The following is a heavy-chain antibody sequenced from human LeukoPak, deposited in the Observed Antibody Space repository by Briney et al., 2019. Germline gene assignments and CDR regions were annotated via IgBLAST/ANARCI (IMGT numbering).Heavy chain of an antibody. D-gene: IGHD6-13*01. CDR3: ARDLHIAAADY. CDR2: IIGDGTTK. V-gene: IGHV3-74*01. CDR1: GFTFSSYW. J-gene: IGHJ4*02. Sequence: GGSLRLSCAASGFTFSSYWMHWARHAPGKGLVWVSRIIGDGTTKDYADSVKGRFIVSRDNAKNTVYLQMNSLRADDTAVYYCARDLHIAAADYWGQGTLVTVSS.